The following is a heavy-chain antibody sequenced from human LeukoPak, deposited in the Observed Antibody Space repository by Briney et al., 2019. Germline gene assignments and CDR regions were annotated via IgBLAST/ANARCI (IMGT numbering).Heavy chain of an antibody. J-gene: IGHJ5*02. V-gene: IGHV1-24*01. CDR3: AGGNWNNNWFDP. CDR2: FDPEDGET. CDR1: GYTLTELS. Sequence: GASVKVPCKVSGYTLTELSMHWVRQAPGKGLEWMGGFDPEDGETIYAQKFQGRVTMTEDTSTDTAYMELSSLRSEDTAVYYCAGGNWNNNWFDPWGQGTLVTVSS. D-gene: IGHD1/OR15-1a*01.